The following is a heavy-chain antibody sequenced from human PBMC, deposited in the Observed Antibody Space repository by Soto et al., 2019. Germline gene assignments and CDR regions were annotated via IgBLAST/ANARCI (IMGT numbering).Heavy chain of an antibody. V-gene: IGHV3-30-3*01. J-gene: IGHJ4*02. CDR1: GFTFSSYA. CDR2: ISYDGSNK. CDR3: AREGFNFDY. Sequence: PVGSLRLSCAASGFTFSSYAMHWVRQAPGKGLEWVAVISYDGSNKYYADSVKGRFTISRDNSKNTLYLQMNSLRAEDTAVYYCAREGFNFDYWGQGTLVTVSS.